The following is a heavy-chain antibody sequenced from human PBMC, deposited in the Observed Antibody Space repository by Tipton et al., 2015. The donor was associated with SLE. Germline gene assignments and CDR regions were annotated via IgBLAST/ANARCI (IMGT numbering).Heavy chain of an antibody. Sequence: TLSLTCTVSGGSISTYYWSWIRQPPGKGLEWIGSIYHSGSTYYNPSLKSRVTISVDTSKNQFSLKLSSVTAADTAVYYCASLLVSSSWYGAHFDYWGQGTLVTVSS. CDR2: IYHSGST. CDR1: GGSISTYY. D-gene: IGHD6-13*01. J-gene: IGHJ4*02. CDR3: ASLLVSSSWYGAHFDY. V-gene: IGHV4-4*09.